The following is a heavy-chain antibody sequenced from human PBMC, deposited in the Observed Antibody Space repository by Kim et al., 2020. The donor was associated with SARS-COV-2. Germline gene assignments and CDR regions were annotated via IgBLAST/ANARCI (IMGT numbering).Heavy chain of an antibody. V-gene: IGHV3-9*01. CDR2: IAWNAGTK. Sequence: GGSLRLSCAASGFNFGDYAMHWVRQAPGKGLECVSGIAWNAGTKNYVDSVQGRFIISRDNVKRYVYLQMDGLRLDDTAFYYCAKASGDWYFDVWGRATLVTVSS. J-gene: IGHJ2*01. D-gene: IGHD3-10*01. CDR1: GFNFGDYA. CDR3: AKASGDWYFDV.